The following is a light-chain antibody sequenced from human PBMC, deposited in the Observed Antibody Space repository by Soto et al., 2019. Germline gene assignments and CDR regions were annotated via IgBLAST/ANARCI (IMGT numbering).Light chain of an antibody. CDR3: QQSYSTLALT. CDR1: QSIRNY. CDR2: AAS. V-gene: IGKV1-39*01. Sequence: DIQMTQSPSSLSASVGDRVTITCRASQSIRNYLNWYQQKPGKAHNLLIYAASSLQSGVTSTFSASVYGTEITLTISSLQPEDFATYYCQQSYSTLALTFGGGTKVEIK. J-gene: IGKJ4*02.